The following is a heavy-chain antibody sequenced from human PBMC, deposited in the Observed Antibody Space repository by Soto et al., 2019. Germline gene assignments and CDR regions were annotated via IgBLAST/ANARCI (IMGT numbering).Heavy chain of an antibody. CDR3: VKDRSGWGSFDI. CDR1: GFTFND. J-gene: IGHJ3*02. D-gene: IGHD3-16*01. Sequence: EVQVLESGGGLVQPGGSLRLSCSASGFTFNDINWVRQAPGKGLEWISRITGGGHTDYVDSVKGRFTISRDNSKNTGYLQRNGLRVDDTAVYYCVKDRSGWGSFDIWGQGTVVTVSS. CDR2: ITGGGHT. V-gene: IGHV3-23*01.